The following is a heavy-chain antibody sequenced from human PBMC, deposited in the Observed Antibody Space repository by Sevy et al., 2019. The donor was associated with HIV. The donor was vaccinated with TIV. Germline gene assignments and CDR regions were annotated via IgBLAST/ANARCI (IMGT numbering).Heavy chain of an antibody. J-gene: IGHJ6*02. Sequence: ASVKVSCKASGYTFTSYGISWVRQAPGQGLEWMGWISAYNGNTNYAQKLQGRVTMTTDTSTSTAYMELRSLRSDDTAVYYCARDYHDDFWSGYYKYYYYYGMDVWGQGTTVTVSS. V-gene: IGHV1-18*01. CDR1: GYTFTSYG. CDR3: ARDYHDDFWSGYYKYYYYYGMDV. D-gene: IGHD3-3*01. CDR2: ISAYNGNT.